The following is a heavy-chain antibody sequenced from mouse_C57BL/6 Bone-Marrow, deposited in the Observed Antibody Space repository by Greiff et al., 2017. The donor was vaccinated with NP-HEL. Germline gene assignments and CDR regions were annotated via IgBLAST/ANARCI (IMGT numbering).Heavy chain of an antibody. V-gene: IGHV1-7*01. D-gene: IGHD3-2*02. J-gene: IGHJ4*01. CDR2: INPSSGYT. Sequence: QVHVKQSGAELAKPGASVKLSCKASGYTFTSYWMHWVKQRPGQGLEWIGYINPSSGYTKYNQKFKDKATLTADKSSSTAYMQLSSLTYEDSAVYYCARCLRQLRLYAMDYWGQGTSVTVSS. CDR1: GYTFTSYW. CDR3: ARCLRQLRLYAMDY.